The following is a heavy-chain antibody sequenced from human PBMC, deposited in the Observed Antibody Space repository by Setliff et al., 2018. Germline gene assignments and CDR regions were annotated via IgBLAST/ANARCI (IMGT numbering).Heavy chain of an antibody. CDR3: ARHRVGNSGYFPLDY. D-gene: IGHD5-12*01. CDR2: IYPSNSNI. Sequence: GESLKISCKASGYSFTDYWIAWVRQMPGKGLEWMGIIYPSNSNIKYSPSFEAQITFSVDKSITTAYLQWSSLKASDTAIYYCARHRVGNSGYFPLDYWGQGTLVTV. J-gene: IGHJ4*02. CDR1: GYSFTDYW. V-gene: IGHV5-51*01.